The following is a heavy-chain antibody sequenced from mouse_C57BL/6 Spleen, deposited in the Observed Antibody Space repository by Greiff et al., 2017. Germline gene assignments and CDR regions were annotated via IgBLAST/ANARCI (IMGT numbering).Heavy chain of an antibody. CDR1: GYTFTSYG. V-gene: IGHV1-81*01. CDR3: AREGGGTRYFDY. CDR2: IYPRSGNT. J-gene: IGHJ2*01. Sequence: QVHVKQSGAELARPGASVKLSCKASGYTFTSYGISWVKQRTGQGLEWIGEIYPRSGNTYYNEKFKGKATLTADKSSSTAYMELRSLTSEDSSVYFCAREGGGTRYFDYWGQGTTLTVSS. D-gene: IGHD4-1*01.